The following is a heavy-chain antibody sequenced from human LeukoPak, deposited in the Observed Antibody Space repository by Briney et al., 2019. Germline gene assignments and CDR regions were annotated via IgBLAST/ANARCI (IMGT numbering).Heavy chain of an antibody. J-gene: IGHJ5*02. D-gene: IGHD4-17*01. V-gene: IGHV4-59*01. CDR1: GGSINGYF. Sequence: SETLSLTCTVSGGSINGYFWSWIRQPPGKGLEWIGYISDSGSTNYNPSLKSRVTLSVDSSNTEFSLRLNSVTAADTAVYYCARVFRGAVTSNWFDPWGQGTPVTVSS. CDR2: ISDSGST. CDR3: ARVFRGAVTSNWFDP.